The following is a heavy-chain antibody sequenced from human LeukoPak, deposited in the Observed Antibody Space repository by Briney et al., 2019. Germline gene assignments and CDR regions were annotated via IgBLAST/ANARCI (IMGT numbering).Heavy chain of an antibody. CDR3: AREYYDSWSGYLYLASFDP. V-gene: IGHV1-69*01. CDR1: GGTFSSYA. D-gene: IGHD3-3*01. J-gene: IGHJ5*02. Sequence: SVKVSCKASGGTFSSYAISWVRQAPGQGLEWMGGIIPIFGTANYAQKFQGRVTITADESTSTAYMELSSLRSEDTAVYYCAREYYDSWSGYLYLASFDPWGQGTLVTVSS. CDR2: IIPIFGTA.